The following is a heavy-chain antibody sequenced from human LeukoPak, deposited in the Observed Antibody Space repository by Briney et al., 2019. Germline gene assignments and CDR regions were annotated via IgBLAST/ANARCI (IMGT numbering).Heavy chain of an antibody. V-gene: IGHV3-53*01. CDR2: IYSGGST. J-gene: IGHJ4*02. Sequence: GGSLRLSCVDSGFTFSSHWMSWVRQAPGKGLEWVSVIYSGGSTYYAASVEGRFTTSRDNSRNTLYLHMNSLRAEDTAVYYCARVSPFDYWGQGTLVTVSS. CDR3: ARVSPFDY. CDR1: GFTFSSHW.